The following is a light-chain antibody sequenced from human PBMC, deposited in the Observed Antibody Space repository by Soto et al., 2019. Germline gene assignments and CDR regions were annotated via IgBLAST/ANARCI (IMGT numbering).Light chain of an antibody. J-gene: IGKJ3*01. Sequence: DIQMTQSPSTLSASVGDRVTITCRASQGISSYLAWYQQKPRKAPEVLIFGASTLQSGVPSRFSGSGSGTDFTLTISCLQSEDFATYYCQQYYSYPPGFGPGTKVDIK. CDR3: QQYYSYPPG. CDR1: QGISSY. V-gene: IGKV1-9*01. CDR2: GAS.